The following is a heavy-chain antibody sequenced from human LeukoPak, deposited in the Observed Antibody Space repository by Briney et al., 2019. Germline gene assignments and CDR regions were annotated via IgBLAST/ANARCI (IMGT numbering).Heavy chain of an antibody. D-gene: IGHD1-1*01. CDR2: ISSSSSYI. Sequence: NPGGSLRLSCAASGFTFSSYSMNWVRQAPGKGLEWVSSISSSSSYIYYADSVKGRFTISRDNAKNSLYLQMNSLRAEDTAVYYCARGPGALLPTDCWGQGTLVTVSS. CDR3: ARGPGALLPTDC. CDR1: GFTFSSYS. V-gene: IGHV3-21*01. J-gene: IGHJ4*02.